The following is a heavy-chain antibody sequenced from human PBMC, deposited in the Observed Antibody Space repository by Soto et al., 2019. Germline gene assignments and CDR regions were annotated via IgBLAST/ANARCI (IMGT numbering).Heavy chain of an antibody. CDR1: VGPSSGSY. J-gene: IGHJ6*02. Sequence: WGTLSLPGAAYVGPSSGSYWGWFRQPPGKGLEGIGEINHSGSTNYNPSLKSRVTISVDTSKNQFSLKLSSVTAADTAVYYCARHAPYCSGGSCYSGRRKSEVYYYYGMDGWGQGTTVTVSS. V-gene: IGHV4-34*01. CDR2: INHSGST. CDR3: ARHAPYCSGGSCYSGRRKSEVYYYYGMDG. D-gene: IGHD2-15*01.